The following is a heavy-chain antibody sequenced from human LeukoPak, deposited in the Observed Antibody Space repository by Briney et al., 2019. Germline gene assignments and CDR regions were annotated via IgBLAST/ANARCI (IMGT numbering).Heavy chain of an antibody. D-gene: IGHD1-26*01. J-gene: IGHJ4*02. CDR2: ISSSGSTI. Sequence: PGGSLRLSCAASGFTFSSYEMNWVRQAPGKGLEWVSYISSSGSTIYYADSVKGRFTISRDNAKNSLYLQMNSLKTEDTAVYYCARGGSYGDFDYWGQGTLVTVSS. CDR3: ARGGSYGDFDY. V-gene: IGHV3-48*03. CDR1: GFTFSSYE.